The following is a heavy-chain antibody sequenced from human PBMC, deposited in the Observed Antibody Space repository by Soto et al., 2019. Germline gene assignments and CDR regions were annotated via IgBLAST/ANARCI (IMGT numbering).Heavy chain of an antibody. V-gene: IGHV3-33*08. CDR2: IWYEGSNK. CDR3: AKARHGSGTYSYFDS. CDR1: GFTFSSYA. Sequence: QVQLVGSGGGVVQPGRSLRLSCAASGFTFSSYAMHWVRQAPGNGLEWVAVIWYEGSNKNYADSMKGRFTISRDNSENPLYRQMNSLRTEETAVYYCAKARHGSGTYSYFDSWGQEILVTVSS. D-gene: IGHD3-10*01. J-gene: IGHJ4*02.